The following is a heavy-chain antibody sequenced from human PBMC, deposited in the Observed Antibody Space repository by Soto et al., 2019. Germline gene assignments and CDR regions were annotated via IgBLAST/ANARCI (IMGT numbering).Heavy chain of an antibody. CDR1: GGSFSGYY. V-gene: IGHV4-34*01. D-gene: IGHD2-8*02. CDR3: ARDKITGPFAY. CDR2: INHSGSN. J-gene: IGHJ4*02. Sequence: QVQLQQWGAGLLKPSETLSLTCAVYGGSFSGYYWTWIRQPPGTGLVWIGEINHSGSNNYNPSLNIRATISVDSSKNHFSLKLTSVTAAATAVYFCARDKITGPFAYWGKGSLGSVAS.